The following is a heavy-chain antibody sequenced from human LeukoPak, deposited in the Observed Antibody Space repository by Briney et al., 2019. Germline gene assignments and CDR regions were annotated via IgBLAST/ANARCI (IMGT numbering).Heavy chain of an antibody. J-gene: IGHJ4*02. D-gene: IGHD3-16*02. Sequence: ASVKVSCKASGYTFTGYYMHWVRQAPGQGLEWMGWINPNSGGTNYAQKFQGRVTMTRDTSISTAYMELSRLRSDDTAVYYCAREIYDYVWGSYRTLDYWGQGTLVTVSS. CDR1: GYTFTGYY. V-gene: IGHV1-2*02. CDR2: INPNSGGT. CDR3: AREIYDYVWGSYRTLDY.